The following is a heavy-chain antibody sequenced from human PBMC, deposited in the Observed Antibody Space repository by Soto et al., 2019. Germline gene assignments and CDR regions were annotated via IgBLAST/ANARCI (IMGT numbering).Heavy chain of an antibody. J-gene: IGHJ6*02. CDR1: GFTFSSYS. V-gene: IGHV3-48*02. CDR2: ISSSSSTI. CDR3: ARDQSLDRSYYYYGMDV. D-gene: IGHD3-16*02. Sequence: EVQLVESGGGLVQPGGSLRLSCAASGFTFSSYSMNWVRQAPGKGLEWVSYISSSSSTIYYADSVKGRFTISRDNAKNSLYLQMSSLRDEDTAVYYCARDQSLDRSYYYYGMDVWGQGTTVTVSS.